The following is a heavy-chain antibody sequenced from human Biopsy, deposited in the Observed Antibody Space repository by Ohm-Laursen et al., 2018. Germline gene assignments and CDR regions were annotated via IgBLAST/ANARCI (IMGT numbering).Heavy chain of an antibody. Sequence: SETLSLTCTVSGGPISSSTTYYWAWLRQPPGKGLEWIGSIYNTETPFYNPSLNNAVTISVHTSTIQFSLKDSSVTAADTALYFCARHPTGFWFDPWGHGTLVTVSS. CDR3: ARHPTGFWFDP. V-gene: IGHV4-39*01. CDR2: IYNTETP. CDR1: GGPISSSTTYY. J-gene: IGHJ5*02.